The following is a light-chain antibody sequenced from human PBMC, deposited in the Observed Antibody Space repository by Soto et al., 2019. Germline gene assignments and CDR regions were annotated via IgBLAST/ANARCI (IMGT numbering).Light chain of an antibody. CDR1: QSVSIY. V-gene: IGKV3-11*01. CDR3: QHRKNWPLT. Sequence: EIVLTQSPATLSLSPGERATLSCRASQSVSIYLAWYQQKYGQAPRLLIYDATNRATGIPARFSGSGSGTDFALTISSLEPEDFAVYYCQHRKNWPLTFGGGTKVDIK. J-gene: IGKJ4*01. CDR2: DAT.